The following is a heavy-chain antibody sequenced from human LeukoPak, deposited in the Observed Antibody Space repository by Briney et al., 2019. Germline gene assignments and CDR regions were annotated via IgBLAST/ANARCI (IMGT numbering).Heavy chain of an antibody. CDR2: IIPILGIA. J-gene: IGHJ4*02. D-gene: IGHD3-22*01. CDR3: ARDDPSYYDSSGYDY. Sequence: GASVKVSCKASGGTFSSYAISWVRQAPGQGLEWMGRIIPILGIANYARKFQGRVTITADKSTSTAYMELSSLRSEDTAVYYCARDDPSYYDSSGYDYWGQGTLVTVSS. V-gene: IGHV1-69*04. CDR1: GGTFSSYA.